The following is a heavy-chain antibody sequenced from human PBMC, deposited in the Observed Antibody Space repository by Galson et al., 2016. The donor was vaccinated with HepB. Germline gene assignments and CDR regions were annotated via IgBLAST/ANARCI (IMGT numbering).Heavy chain of an antibody. Sequence: SLRLSCAGSGLTFSRKGMGWVRQAPGKGLDWVAGISKTGDTTFYGDSVKGRFTISRDNSKNTVDLQIHSLRSEDAAVYFCARDFKLGAPDYMDVWGKGTTVTVS. CDR1: GLTFSRKG. D-gene: IGHD1-26*01. CDR2: ISKTGDTT. J-gene: IGHJ6*03. CDR3: ARDFKLGAPDYMDV. V-gene: IGHV3-30*03.